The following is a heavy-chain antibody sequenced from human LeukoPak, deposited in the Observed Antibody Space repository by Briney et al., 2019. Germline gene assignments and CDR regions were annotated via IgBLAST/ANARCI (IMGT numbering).Heavy chain of an antibody. CDR3: ARVSFGSQGDFDY. Sequence: PGGSLRLSCAASGFTFSDYYMSWIRQAPGKGLEWVSYISSSSSYTNYADSVKGRFTISRDNAKNSLYLQMNSLRAEDTAVYYCARVSFGSQGDFDYWGQGTLVTVSP. D-gene: IGHD3-10*01. CDR1: GFTFSDYY. CDR2: ISSSSSYT. V-gene: IGHV3-11*06. J-gene: IGHJ4*02.